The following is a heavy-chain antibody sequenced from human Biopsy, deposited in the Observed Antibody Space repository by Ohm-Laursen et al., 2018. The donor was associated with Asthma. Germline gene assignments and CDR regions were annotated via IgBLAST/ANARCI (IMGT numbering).Heavy chain of an antibody. CDR1: GGTFNTYV. CDR2: VNSVFGTT. Sequence: SVKVSCKPLGGTFNTYVIGWVRQAPGQGHEWMGGVNSVFGTTTYPQKFQDRVTITADDSTSTVYMELSSLRSEDTAVYYCARKAGSCISRTCYSLDFWGQGTLVTVSS. V-gene: IGHV1-69*13. CDR3: ARKAGSCISRTCYSLDF. D-gene: IGHD2-2*01. J-gene: IGHJ4*02.